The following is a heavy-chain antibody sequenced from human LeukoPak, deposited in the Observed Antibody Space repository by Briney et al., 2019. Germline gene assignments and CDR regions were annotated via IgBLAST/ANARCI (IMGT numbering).Heavy chain of an antibody. D-gene: IGHD2-15*01. CDR3: AGKRGLLPFNY. V-gene: IGHV3-48*04. CDR2: ISSSSSTI. Sequence: GGSLRLSCAASGFTFSSYSMNWVRQASGKGLEWVSYISSSSSTIYYADSVKGRFTISRDNAKNSLYLQMNSLRAEDTAVYYCAGKRGLLPFNYWGQGTLVTVSS. J-gene: IGHJ4*02. CDR1: GFTFSSYS.